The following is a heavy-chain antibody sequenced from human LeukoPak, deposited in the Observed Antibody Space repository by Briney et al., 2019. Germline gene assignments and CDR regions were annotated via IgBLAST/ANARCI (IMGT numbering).Heavy chain of an antibody. CDR3: ARSGYSYGSHNY. D-gene: IGHD5-18*01. V-gene: IGHV1-2*02. CDR2: INPNSGGT. CDR1: GYTFTGQY. Sequence: ASVKVSCKASGYTFTGQYMHWVRQAPGQGLEWMGWINPNSGGTNYAQKFQGRVTMTRDTSISTAYMELSRLRSDDTAVYYCARSGYSYGSHNYWGQGTLVTVSS. J-gene: IGHJ4*02.